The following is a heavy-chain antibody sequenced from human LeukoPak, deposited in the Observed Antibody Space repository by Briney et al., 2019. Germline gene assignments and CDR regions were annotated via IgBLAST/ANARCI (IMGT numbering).Heavy chain of an antibody. CDR3: ARDLCSGDSCSDY. Sequence: PGGSLRLSCAASGFTFSSSEMNWVRQAPGKGLEWVSYISSSSSPIDYADSVRGRFTISRDNAKNSLYLQMNSLRAEDTAVYYCARDLCSGDSCSDYWGQGTLVTVSS. CDR1: GFTFSSSE. CDR2: ISSSSSPI. J-gene: IGHJ4*02. D-gene: IGHD2-15*01. V-gene: IGHV3-48*03.